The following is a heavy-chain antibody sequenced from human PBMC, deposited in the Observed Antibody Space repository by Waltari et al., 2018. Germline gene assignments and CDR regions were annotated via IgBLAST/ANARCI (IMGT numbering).Heavy chain of an antibody. CDR2: MYHSGSR. Sequence: QVQLQESGPGLVRPSETLSLTCTVSGGPITTHYWSWIRHPAGKGLEWIGRMYHSGSRTYNPSFKSRVTMSVDTSKNQFSLRLSSVTAADTAVYYCARDRSASYVKDWFDPWGQGTLVTVSS. D-gene: IGHD2-2*01. J-gene: IGHJ5*02. CDR1: GGPITTHY. CDR3: ARDRSASYVKDWFDP. V-gene: IGHV4-4*07.